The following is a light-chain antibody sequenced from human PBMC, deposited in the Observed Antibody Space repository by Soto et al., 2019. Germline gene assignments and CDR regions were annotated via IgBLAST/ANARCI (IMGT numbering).Light chain of an antibody. CDR2: GAS. Sequence: IVFTQSPGTLSLSPGERVTLSCRASQSVSSIYLAWYQQKPGQAPRLLTYGASSRATGIPDRFSGSGSGTDLTLTISRLEPEDFAVYYCHQYGSSPWTFGQGTKV. V-gene: IGKV3-20*01. J-gene: IGKJ1*01. CDR3: HQYGSSPWT. CDR1: QSVSSIY.